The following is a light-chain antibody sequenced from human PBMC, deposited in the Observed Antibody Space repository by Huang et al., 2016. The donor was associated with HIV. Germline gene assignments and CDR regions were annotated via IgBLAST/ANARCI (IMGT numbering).Light chain of an antibody. CDR2: GAS. CDR3: LHYDNWPPYT. Sequence: EIVMTQSPTTLSVSPGERATLSCRASQRVGNNLAWFQQKPGQAPRLLIYGASTRPTGIPARFSGSGSGTEFTLTISRLQSDDFAVYYCLHYDNWPPYTFGQGTKL. J-gene: IGKJ2*01. CDR1: QRVGNN. V-gene: IGKV3-15*01.